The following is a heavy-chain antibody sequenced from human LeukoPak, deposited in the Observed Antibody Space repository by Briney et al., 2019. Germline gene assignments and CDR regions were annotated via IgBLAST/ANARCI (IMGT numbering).Heavy chain of an antibody. Sequence: ASVKVSCKASGYTFTSYGISWVQQAPGQGLEWMGWISSYNGNTNYAQKLQGRVTMSTDTSTGTAYMELRSLRSDDTAVYYCARRVAVARRDAFDIWGQGTMVTVSS. J-gene: IGHJ3*02. CDR2: ISSYNGNT. CDR3: ARRVAVARRDAFDI. D-gene: IGHD6-19*01. CDR1: GYTFTSYG. V-gene: IGHV1-18*01.